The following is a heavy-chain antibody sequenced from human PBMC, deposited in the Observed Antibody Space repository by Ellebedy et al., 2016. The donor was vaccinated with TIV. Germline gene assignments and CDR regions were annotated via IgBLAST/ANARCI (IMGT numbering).Heavy chain of an antibody. D-gene: IGHD5-24*01. J-gene: IGHJ5*02. CDR2: INPSDGSA. CDR1: GYSFTNYY. Sequence: AASVKVSCKASGYSFTNYYIHWVRQAPGQGLEWMGIINPSDGSATYEYKFQGRVTMTRDTSTSTVYMDLSSLRFEDTAVYYCARAYGYNFILGSWGQGTLVTVSS. CDR3: ARAYGYNFILGS. V-gene: IGHV1-46*01.